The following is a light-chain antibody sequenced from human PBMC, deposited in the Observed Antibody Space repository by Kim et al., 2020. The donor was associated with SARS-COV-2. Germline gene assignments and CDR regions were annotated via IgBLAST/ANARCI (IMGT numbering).Light chain of an antibody. CDR1: SIRGYY. CDR2: GKN. CDR3: NSRGSSSNVV. Sequence: ALGRRVTITTQGDSIRGYYTSWYQQKTGQAPLLVIYGKNDRPYGVTDRFSGSGSGNTASLPITGAQAEDEADYYCNSRGSSSNVVFGGGTQLTVL. J-gene: IGLJ2*01. V-gene: IGLV3-19*01.